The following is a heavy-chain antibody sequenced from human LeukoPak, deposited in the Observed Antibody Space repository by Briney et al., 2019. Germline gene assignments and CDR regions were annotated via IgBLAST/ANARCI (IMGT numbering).Heavy chain of an antibody. V-gene: IGHV4-34*01. CDR3: ARGRIATRLSYFDY. CDR1: GGSFSGYY. J-gene: IGHJ4*02. Sequence: PSETLSLTCAVYGGSFSGYYWNWIRQPPGKGLEWIGEINHSGSTNYNPSLRSRVTISVDTSKNQFSLKMSSVTAADTAVYYCARGRIATRLSYFDYWGRGTLVTVSS. CDR2: INHSGST. D-gene: IGHD6-6*01.